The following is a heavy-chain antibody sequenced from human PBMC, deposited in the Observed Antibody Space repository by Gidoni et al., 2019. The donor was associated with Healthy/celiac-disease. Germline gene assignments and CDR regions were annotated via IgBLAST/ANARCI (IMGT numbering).Heavy chain of an antibody. J-gene: IGHJ2*01. CDR3: ARDRRVGATHWYFDL. Sequence: EVQLVESGGGLVQPGGSLRLSCAASGFTVSRNYMSWVRQAPGKGLEWVSVIYSGGSTYYADSVKGRFTISRDNSKNTLYLQMNSLRAEDTAVYYCARDRRVGATHWYFDLWGRGTLVTVSS. CDR2: IYSGGST. CDR1: GFTVSRNY. D-gene: IGHD1-26*01. V-gene: IGHV3-66*02.